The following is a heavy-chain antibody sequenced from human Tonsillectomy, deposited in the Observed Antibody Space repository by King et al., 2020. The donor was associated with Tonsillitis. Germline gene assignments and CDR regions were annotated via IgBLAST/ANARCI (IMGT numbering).Heavy chain of an antibody. CDR2: ISFDGGNK. D-gene: IGHD3-10*01. V-gene: IGHV3-30*18. Sequence: VQLVESGGGVVQPGRSLRLSCAASGFTFTSYGMHWVRQAPGKGLEWVAVISFDGGNKFYADSVKGRFTISRDNSKNTLYLQMNSLRAEDTAVYYCAKDRSVGSGSNYYYHYGMDVWGQWTTATVSS. CDR3: AKDRSVGSGSNYYYHYGMDV. J-gene: IGHJ6*02. CDR1: GFTFTSYG.